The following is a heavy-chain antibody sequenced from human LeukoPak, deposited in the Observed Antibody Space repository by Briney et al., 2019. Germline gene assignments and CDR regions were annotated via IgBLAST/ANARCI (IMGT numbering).Heavy chain of an antibody. CDR3: TRGLHNLYQTLYYYYGMDV. V-gene: IGHV4-34*01. CDR2: INRSGST. D-gene: IGHD2-2*01. J-gene: IGHJ6*04. Sequence: SDTLSLTCAVYVGSFNGYYCSWSRHPPRKRLGWMWEINRSGSTNYNPSLKSRVTIPVDAAKNQFSLKLSCVTAEATAVYYCTRGLHNLYQTLYYYYGMDVWGKGTQVTVS. CDR1: VGSFNGYY.